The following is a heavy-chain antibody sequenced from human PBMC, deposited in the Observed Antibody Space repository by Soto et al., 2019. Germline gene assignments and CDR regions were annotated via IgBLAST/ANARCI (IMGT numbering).Heavy chain of an antibody. CDR3: ATADFCSGYPYDAFDI. J-gene: IGHJ3*02. V-gene: IGHV3-48*01. CDR1: GFTFSSYS. Sequence: EVQLVESGGGLVQPGGSLRLSCAASGFTFSSYSMNWVRQAPGKGREWVSYISSSSSTIYYADSVKGRFTISRDNAQNSLYLQMNRLRAEDTAVYYCATADFCSGYPYDAFDIWGQGTMVTVSS. CDR2: ISSSSSTI. D-gene: IGHD3-3*01.